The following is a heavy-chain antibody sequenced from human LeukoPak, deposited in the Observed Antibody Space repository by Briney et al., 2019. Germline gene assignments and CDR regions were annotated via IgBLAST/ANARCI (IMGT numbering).Heavy chain of an antibody. D-gene: IGHD2-15*01. CDR1: GGTFGSYA. CDR3: ARDGGYCSGGSCYSYAFDI. J-gene: IGHJ3*02. Sequence: ASVKVSCKASGGTFGSYAISWVRQAPGQGLEWMGGIIPIFGTANYAQKFQGRVTITADKSTSTAYMELSSLRSEDTAVYYCARDGGYCSGGSCYSYAFDIWGQGTMVTVSS. CDR2: IIPIFGTA. V-gene: IGHV1-69*06.